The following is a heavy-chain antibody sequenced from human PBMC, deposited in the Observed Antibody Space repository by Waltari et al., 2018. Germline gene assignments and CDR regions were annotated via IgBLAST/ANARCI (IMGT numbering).Heavy chain of an antibody. V-gene: IGHV4-38-2*01. CDR2: IYHSGST. J-gene: IGHJ1*01. D-gene: IGHD3-3*01. CDR3: ARITPLRFLEWLSSTEPGMQYFQH. CDR1: GYSISSGYY. Sequence: QVQLQESGPGLVKPSETLSLTCAVSGYSISSGYYWGWIRQPPGKGLEWIGSIYHSGSTYYNPSLKSRVTISVDTSKNQFSLKLSSVTAADTAVYYCARITPLRFLEWLSSTEPGMQYFQHWGQGTLVTVSS.